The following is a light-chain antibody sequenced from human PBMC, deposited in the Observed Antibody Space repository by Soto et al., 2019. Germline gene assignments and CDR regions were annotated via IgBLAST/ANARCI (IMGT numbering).Light chain of an antibody. Sequence: EIVMTQSPATLSVSPGERATLSCRASQSVSTNLAWYQQKPGQAPRLLIYGASTRATGFPARFSGSGSGIEFTLTISSLQSEDFAVYYCQQYNIWPQTFGQGTKVDIK. J-gene: IGKJ2*01. CDR1: QSVSTN. CDR2: GAS. CDR3: QQYNIWPQT. V-gene: IGKV3-15*01.